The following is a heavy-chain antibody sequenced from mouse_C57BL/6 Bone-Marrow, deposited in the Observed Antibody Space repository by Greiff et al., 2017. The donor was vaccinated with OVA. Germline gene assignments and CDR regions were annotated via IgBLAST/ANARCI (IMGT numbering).Heavy chain of an antibody. Sequence: QVQLKQSGPGLVQPSQSLSITCTVSGFSFTSYGVHWVRQSPGKGLEWLGVIWSGGSTDYNAAFISRLSISKDNSKSQVFFKMNSLQADDTAIYYCASNLLLQRGYFDVWGTGTTVTVSS. V-gene: IGHV2-2*01. CDR3: ASNLLLQRGYFDV. CDR2: IWSGGST. D-gene: IGHD1-1*01. J-gene: IGHJ1*03. CDR1: GFSFTSYG.